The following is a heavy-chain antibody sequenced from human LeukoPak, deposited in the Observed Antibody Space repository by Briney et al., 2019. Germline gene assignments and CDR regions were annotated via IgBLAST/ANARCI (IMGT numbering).Heavy chain of an antibody. CDR1: GGSFSGYY. CDR2: INHSGST. CDR3: ARGPQSPLLRYFDWLLPYDY. D-gene: IGHD3-9*01. V-gene: IGHV4-34*01. Sequence: SETLSLTCAAYGGSFSGYYWSWIRQPPGKGLEWIGEINHSGSTNYNPSLKSRVTISVDTSKNQFSLKLSSVTAADTAVYYCARGPQSPLLRYFDWLLPYDYWGQGTLVTVSS. J-gene: IGHJ4*02.